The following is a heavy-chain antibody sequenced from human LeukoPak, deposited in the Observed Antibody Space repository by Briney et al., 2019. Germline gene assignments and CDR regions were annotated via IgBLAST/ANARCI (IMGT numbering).Heavy chain of an antibody. CDR2: IKQDGSEK. Sequence: GGSLRLSCVASGFTFSGYWMNWVRQSPGKGLEWVANIKQDGSEKYYVDSVKGRFTISRDNARSSLYLQMSSLRAEDTGLYYCARDPSRRYTYGYGDSWGQGTLVTVSS. CDR1: GFTFSGYW. CDR3: ARDPSRRYTYGYGDS. V-gene: IGHV3-7*01. D-gene: IGHD5-18*01. J-gene: IGHJ4*02.